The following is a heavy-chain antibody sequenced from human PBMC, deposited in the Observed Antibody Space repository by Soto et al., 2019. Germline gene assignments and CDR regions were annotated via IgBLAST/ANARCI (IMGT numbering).Heavy chain of an antibody. CDR1: GGTFSSYT. J-gene: IGHJ4*02. CDR2: IIPILGIA. V-gene: IGHV1-69*02. Sequence: QVQLVQPGAEVKKPGSSVKVSCKASGGTFSSYTISWVRQAPGQGLEWMGRIIPILGIANYAQKFQGRVTITADKSTSTAYMELSSLRSEDTAVYYCARGRSVPYYFDYWGQGTLVTVSS. CDR3: ARGRSVPYYFDY. D-gene: IGHD3-10*01.